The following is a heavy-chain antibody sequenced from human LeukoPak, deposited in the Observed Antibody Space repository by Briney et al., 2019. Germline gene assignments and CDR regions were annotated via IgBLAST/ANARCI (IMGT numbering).Heavy chain of an antibody. CDR3: GLLWFEEFDY. CDR1: GFIFSNYN. V-gene: IGHV3-21*01. CDR2: ISSRSTYI. D-gene: IGHD3-10*01. Sequence: GGSLRLSCAAPGFIFSNYNMNWVRQAPGKGLEWVSSISSRSTYISYADSVKGRFTISRDNSKNTLYLQINNLRAEDTAVYYCGLLWFEEFDYWGQGTLVTVSS. J-gene: IGHJ4*02.